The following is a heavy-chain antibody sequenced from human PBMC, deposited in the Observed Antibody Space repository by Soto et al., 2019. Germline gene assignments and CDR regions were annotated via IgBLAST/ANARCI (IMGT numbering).Heavy chain of an antibody. CDR3: ARDGGVGSGSHRECYGMDV. CDR1: GFTFSSYG. V-gene: IGHV3-33*01. D-gene: IGHD1-26*01. Sequence: QVPLVESGGGVVQPGRSLRLSCAASGFTFSSYGMHWVRQAPGKGLEWVAVIWYDGSNKYYADSVKGRFTISRDNSQNDPDQQVNGVGREERDVYYCARDGGVGSGSHRECYGMDVWGQGTTV. CDR2: IWYDGSNK. J-gene: IGHJ6*02.